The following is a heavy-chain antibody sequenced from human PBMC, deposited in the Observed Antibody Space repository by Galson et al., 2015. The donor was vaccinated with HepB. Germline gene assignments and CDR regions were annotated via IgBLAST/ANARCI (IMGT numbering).Heavy chain of an antibody. CDR2: ISSDGGST. CDR3: VKDKGVQLWFDTSDYYYYGMDV. Sequence: SLRLSCAASGFTFSSYAMHWVRQAPGKGLECVSAISSDGGSTYYADSVKGRFTISRDNSKNTLYLQMSSLRAEDTAVYYCVKDKGVQLWFDTSDYYYYGMDVWGQGTTVTVSS. D-gene: IGHD5-18*01. V-gene: IGHV3-64D*06. J-gene: IGHJ6*02. CDR1: GFTFSSYA.